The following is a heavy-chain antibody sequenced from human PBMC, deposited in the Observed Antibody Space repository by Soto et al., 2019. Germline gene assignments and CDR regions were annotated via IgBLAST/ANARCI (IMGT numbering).Heavy chain of an antibody. CDR2: IYYSGST. CDR3: ARGGSYRFDY. D-gene: IGHD1-26*01. J-gene: IGHJ4*02. V-gene: IGHV4-31*03. CDR1: GGSISSGGYY. Sequence: SETLSLTCTVSGGSISSGGYYWSWIRQHPGKGLEWIGYIYYSGSTYYNPSLKSRVTISVDTSKNQFSLKLSSVTAADTAVYYCARGGSYRFDYWGQGTLVTVSS.